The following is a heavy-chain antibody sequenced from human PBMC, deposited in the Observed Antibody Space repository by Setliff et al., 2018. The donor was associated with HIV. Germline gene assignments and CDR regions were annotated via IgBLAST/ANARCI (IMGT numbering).Heavy chain of an antibody. CDR3: ARLGSGWSDSYYYAMDV. D-gene: IGHD6-19*01. V-gene: IGHV1-69*10. CDR1: GTTFSTYL. CDR2: IIPNIGVA. Sequence: SVKVSCKASGTTFSTYLFTWVRQAPGQGFEWLGGIIPNIGVANYAQKFQGRVTMTTDTSTSRAYMELRSLRSDDTAAYYCARLGSGWSDSYYYAMDVWGQGTTVTVSS. J-gene: IGHJ6*02.